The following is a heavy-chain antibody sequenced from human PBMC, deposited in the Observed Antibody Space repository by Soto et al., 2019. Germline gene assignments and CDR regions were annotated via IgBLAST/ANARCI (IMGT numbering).Heavy chain of an antibody. J-gene: IGHJ4*02. CDR1: GGTFSSYA. Sequence: QVQLVQSGAEVKKPGSSVKVSCKASGGTFSSYAISWVRQAPGQGLEWMGGIIPIFGTANYAQKFQGRVTITADESTSTAYMELSSRRSEDTAVYYCAASGYCSGGSCYSVDYWGQGTLVTVSS. D-gene: IGHD2-15*01. V-gene: IGHV1-69*12. CDR2: IIPIFGTA. CDR3: AASGYCSGGSCYSVDY.